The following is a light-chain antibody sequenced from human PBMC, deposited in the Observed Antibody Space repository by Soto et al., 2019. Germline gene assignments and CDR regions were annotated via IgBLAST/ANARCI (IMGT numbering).Light chain of an antibody. CDR1: QSVSSY. CDR2: DAS. V-gene: IGKV3-11*01. J-gene: IGKJ1*01. CDR3: QQYDTSPT. Sequence: EIVLTQSPATLSLSPGERATLSCRASQSVSSYLAWYQQKPGQAPRLLIYDASNRATGIPDRFSGSGSGTDFTLTISRLEPEDSAVYFCQQYDTSPTFGQGTKVDIK.